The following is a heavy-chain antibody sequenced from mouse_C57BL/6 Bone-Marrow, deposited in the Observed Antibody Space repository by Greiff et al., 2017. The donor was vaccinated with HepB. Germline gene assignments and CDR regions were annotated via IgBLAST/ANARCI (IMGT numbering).Heavy chain of an antibody. V-gene: IGHV1-64*01. CDR2: IHPNSGST. CDR1: GYTFTSYW. CDR3: ARAYYYGTWYFDV. D-gene: IGHD1-1*01. J-gene: IGHJ1*03. Sequence: QVQLKQPGAELVKPGASVKLSCKASGYTFTSYWMHWVKQRPGQGLEWIGMIHPNSGSTNYNEKFKSKATLTVDKSSSTAYMQLSSLTSEDSAVYYCARAYYYGTWYFDVWGTGTTVTVSS.